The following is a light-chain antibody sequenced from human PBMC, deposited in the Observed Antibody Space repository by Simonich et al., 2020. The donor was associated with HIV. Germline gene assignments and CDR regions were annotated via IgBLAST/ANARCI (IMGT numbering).Light chain of an antibody. CDR1: SASIARNY. Sequence: NFMLTQPHSVSESPGKTITISCTRSSASIARNYVQWYQQRPGSAPTTVIYEDNQRPSEVPDRFSGSIDSSSNSASLTISGLKTEDEADYYCQSYDSSNHVVFGGGTKLTVL. CDR3: QSYDSSNHVV. V-gene: IGLV6-57*03. J-gene: IGLJ2*01. CDR2: EDN.